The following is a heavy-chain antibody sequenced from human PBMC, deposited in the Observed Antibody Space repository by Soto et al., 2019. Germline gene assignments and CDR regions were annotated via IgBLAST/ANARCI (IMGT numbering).Heavy chain of an antibody. CDR2: ISSTSVYI. Sequence: GGSLRLSCAASVFTFSSYSMNWVRQAPGKGLEWVPTISSTSVYIYYADSVRGRFTISRDNAKNSLYLQMNSLRAEDTAIYYCATDQLSLLNYDYWAQGTLVTVSS. J-gene: IGHJ4*02. D-gene: IGHD1-1*01. CDR3: ATDQLSLLNYDY. CDR1: VFTFSSYS. V-gene: IGHV3-21*01.